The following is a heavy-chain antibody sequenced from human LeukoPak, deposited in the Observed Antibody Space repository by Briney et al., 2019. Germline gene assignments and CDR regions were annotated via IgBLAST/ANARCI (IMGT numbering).Heavy chain of an antibody. CDR1: GFTFSNAW. V-gene: IGHV3-15*01. J-gene: IGHJ4*02. D-gene: IGHD2-2*02. CDR2: IKSKTDGGTT. Sequence: GGSLRLSCAASGFTFSNAWMSWVRQAPGKGLEWVGRIKSKTDGGTTDYAAPVKGRFTISSDDSKNTLYLQMNSLKTEDTAVYYCTTEGYCSSTSCYSGYWGQGTLVAVSS. CDR3: TTEGYCSSTSCYSGY.